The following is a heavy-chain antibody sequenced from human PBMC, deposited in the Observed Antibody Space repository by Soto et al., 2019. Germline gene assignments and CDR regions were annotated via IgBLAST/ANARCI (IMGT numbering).Heavy chain of an antibody. Sequence: GGSLRLSCAASGFTFSSYAMSWVRQAPGKGLEWVSAISGSGGSTYYADSVKGRFTISRDNSKNTLYLQMNSLRAEDTAVYYCAKYASFVVVPAATGYMDVWGKGTTVTVSS. CDR2: ISGSGGST. V-gene: IGHV3-23*01. CDR1: GFTFSSYA. J-gene: IGHJ6*03. CDR3: AKYASFVVVPAATGYMDV. D-gene: IGHD2-2*01.